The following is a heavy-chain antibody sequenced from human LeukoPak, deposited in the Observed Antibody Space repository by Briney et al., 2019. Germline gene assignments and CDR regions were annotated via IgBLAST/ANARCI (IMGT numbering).Heavy chain of an antibody. Sequence: ASVKVSCKASGGTFSSHAISWVRQAPGQGLEWMGRINPNSGGTNYAQKFQGRVTMTRDTSISTAYMELSRLRSDDTAVYYCARTLAAVAEIWFDPWGQGTLVTVSS. V-gene: IGHV1-2*06. J-gene: IGHJ5*02. CDR2: INPNSGGT. D-gene: IGHD6-19*01. CDR1: GGTFSSHA. CDR3: ARTLAAVAEIWFDP.